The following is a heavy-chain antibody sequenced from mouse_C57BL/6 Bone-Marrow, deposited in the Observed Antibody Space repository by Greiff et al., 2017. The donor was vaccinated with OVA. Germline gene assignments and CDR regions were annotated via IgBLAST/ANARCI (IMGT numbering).Heavy chain of an antibody. CDR1: GYAFSSSW. CDR2: IYPGDGDT. D-gene: IGHD1-1*01. Sequence: QVQLKQSGPELVKPGASVKISCKASGYAFSSSWMNWVKQRPGKGLEWIGRIYPGDGDTNYNGKFKGKATLTADKSSSTAYMQLSSLTSEDSAVYFCAREGLGTVVAPYYAMDYWGQGTSVTVSS. J-gene: IGHJ4*01. V-gene: IGHV1-82*01. CDR3: AREGLGTVVAPYYAMDY.